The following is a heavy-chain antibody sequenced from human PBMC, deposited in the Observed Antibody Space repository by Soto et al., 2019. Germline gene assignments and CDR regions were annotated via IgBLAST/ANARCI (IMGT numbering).Heavy chain of an antibody. Sequence: VQLVESGGGLVKPGGSLRLSCAASGFSFSNAWMNWVRQAPGKGLEWVGRIKRKIDGEKTDYAAPVKGRFTISRDDSKNTLSLQMNSLKADDTAVYYCTTGSVEGVWGQGTTVTVSS. J-gene: IGHJ6*02. CDR1: GFSFSNAW. CDR3: TTGSVEGV. CDR2: IKRKIDGEKT. V-gene: IGHV3-15*07.